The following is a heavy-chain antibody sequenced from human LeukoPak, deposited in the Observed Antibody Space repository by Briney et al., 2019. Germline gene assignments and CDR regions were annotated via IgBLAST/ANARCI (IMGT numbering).Heavy chain of an antibody. Sequence: PSETLSLTCTVSGGSISSSDYYWGWIRQPPGKGLEWIGYIYYSGSTYYNPSLKSRVTISVDTSKNQFSLKLSSVTAADTAVYYCARDKASSTSWDWFDPWGQGTLVTVSS. D-gene: IGHD2-2*01. V-gene: IGHV4-30-4*01. J-gene: IGHJ5*02. CDR3: ARDKASSTSWDWFDP. CDR1: GGSISSSDYY. CDR2: IYYSGST.